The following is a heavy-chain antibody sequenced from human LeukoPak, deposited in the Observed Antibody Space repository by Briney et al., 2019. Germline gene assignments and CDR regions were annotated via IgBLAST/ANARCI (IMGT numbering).Heavy chain of an antibody. J-gene: IGHJ6*03. CDR3: ASRGGYKFRFTDYYYYHMDV. D-gene: IGHD5-24*01. V-gene: IGHV4-34*01. CDR1: GGSFSGYY. Sequence: SETLSLTCAVYGGSFSGYYWSWIRQPPGKGLEWIGEINHSGSTNYNPSLKSRVTISVDTSKNQFSLKLSSVTAADTAVYYCASRGGYKFRFTDYYYYHMDVWGNGTTVTVSS. CDR2: INHSGST.